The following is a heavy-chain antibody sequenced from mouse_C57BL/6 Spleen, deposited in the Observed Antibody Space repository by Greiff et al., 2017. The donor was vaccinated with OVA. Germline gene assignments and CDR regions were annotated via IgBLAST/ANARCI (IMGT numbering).Heavy chain of an antibody. D-gene: IGHD2-3*01. CDR1: GFSFNTYA. Sequence: EVQRVESGGGLVQPKGSLKLSCAASGFSFNTYAMNWVRQAPGKGLEWVARIRSKSNNYATYYADSVKDRFTISRDDSESMLYLQMNNLKTEDTAMYYCVRWLLGYFDVWGTGTTVTVSS. J-gene: IGHJ1*03. CDR2: IRSKSNNYAT. CDR3: VRWLLGYFDV. V-gene: IGHV10-1*01.